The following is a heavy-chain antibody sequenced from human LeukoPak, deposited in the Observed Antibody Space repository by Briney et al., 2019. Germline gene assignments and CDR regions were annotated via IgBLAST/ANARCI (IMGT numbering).Heavy chain of an antibody. Sequence: GGSLRLSCAASGFTFSNYAMSWVRQAPGKGLEWVSVISGSGGSTYYADSVKGRFTISRDNSKNTLYLQMNSLRAEDTAVYYCAKASEYYGSGSYPIGGFYWGQGTLVTVSS. D-gene: IGHD3-10*01. V-gene: IGHV3-23*01. J-gene: IGHJ4*02. CDR3: AKASEYYGSGSYPIGGFY. CDR2: ISGSGGST. CDR1: GFTFSNYA.